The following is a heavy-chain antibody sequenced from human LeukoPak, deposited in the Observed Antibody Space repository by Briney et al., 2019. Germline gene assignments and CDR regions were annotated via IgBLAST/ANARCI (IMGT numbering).Heavy chain of an antibody. CDR1: GGTFSSYA. V-gene: IGHV1-69*05. D-gene: IGHD5-12*01. CDR2: IIPIFGTA. CDR3: ARLRGYSGYDLGDYFDY. Sequence: SVKVSCKASGGTFSSYAISWVRQAPGQGLKWMGRIIPIFGTANYAQKFQGRVTITTDESTSTAYMELSSLRSEDTAVYYCARLRGYSGYDLGDYFDYWGQGTLVTVSS. J-gene: IGHJ4*02.